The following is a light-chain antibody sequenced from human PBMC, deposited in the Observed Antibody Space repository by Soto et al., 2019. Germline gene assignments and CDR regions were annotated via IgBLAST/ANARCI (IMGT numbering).Light chain of an antibody. CDR3: QQYNNYPYT. CDR2: KAS. V-gene: IGKV1-5*03. CDR1: QSISSY. Sequence: DIPMTQSPSTLSASVGDRVTITCRASQSISSYLAWYQQKPGKAPKVLIYKASSLKSGVPSRFSGRGSGTDFTLTISSLQPDDFATYYCQQYNNYPYTFGQGTKLEIK. J-gene: IGKJ2*01.